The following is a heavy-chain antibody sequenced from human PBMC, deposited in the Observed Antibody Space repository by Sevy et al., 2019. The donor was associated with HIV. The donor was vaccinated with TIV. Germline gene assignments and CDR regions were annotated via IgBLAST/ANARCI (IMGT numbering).Heavy chain of an antibody. CDR2: IYTSGST. D-gene: IGHD3-10*01. Sequence: SETLSLTCTVSGGSISSYYWSWIRQPAGKGLEWIGRIYTSGSTNYNPSLKSRVTMSVDTSKNQFSLKLSSVTAADTAVYYFARDYYGSGSYYYYYYGMDVWGQGTTVTVSS. CDR3: ARDYYGSGSYYYYYYGMDV. CDR1: GGSISSYY. V-gene: IGHV4-4*07. J-gene: IGHJ6*02.